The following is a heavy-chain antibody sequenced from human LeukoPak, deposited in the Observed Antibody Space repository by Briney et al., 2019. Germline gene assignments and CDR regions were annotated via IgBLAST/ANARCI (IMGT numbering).Heavy chain of an antibody. J-gene: IGHJ1*01. CDR2: ISSSGSTI. V-gene: IGHV3-11*01. CDR3: AREGYSSGWREKYIQD. Sequence: PRGSLRLSCAASGFTFSDYYMSWMRQAPGKGLEWVSYISSSGSTIYYANSVKGRFTISRDNAKNSLYLQRNGLRAEDTAVYYCAREGYSSGWREKYIQDWGQGTLVTVSS. CDR1: GFTFSDYY. D-gene: IGHD6-19*01.